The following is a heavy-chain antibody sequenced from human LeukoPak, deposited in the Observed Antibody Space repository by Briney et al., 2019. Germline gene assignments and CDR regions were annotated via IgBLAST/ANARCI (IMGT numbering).Heavy chain of an antibody. J-gene: IGHJ4*02. V-gene: IGHV3-21*01. CDR1: GFTFSSYS. D-gene: IGHD4-17*01. Sequence: GGSLRLSCAASGFTFSSYSMNWVRQAPGKGLEWVSSISSSSSYIYYADSVKGRFTISRDNAKNSLYLQMNSLRAEDTAVYYCASQGDYGDYAGDYWGQGTLVTVSS. CDR3: ASQGDYGDYAGDY. CDR2: ISSSSSYI.